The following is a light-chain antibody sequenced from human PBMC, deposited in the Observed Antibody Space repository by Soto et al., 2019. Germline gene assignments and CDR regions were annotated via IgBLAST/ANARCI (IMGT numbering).Light chain of an antibody. CDR1: QSVSSSY. CDR2: GES. J-gene: IGKJ3*01. CDR3: QQYGSSPPIT. Sequence: EIVLTQSPGTLSLSPGERATLTFRASQSVSSSYLACYQQKPGQAPRLLIYGESSRATGIPDTFSGSGFGIDFTPTISRLEPDAFAVYYCQQYGSSPPITFGPGTKVDIQ. V-gene: IGKV3-20*01.